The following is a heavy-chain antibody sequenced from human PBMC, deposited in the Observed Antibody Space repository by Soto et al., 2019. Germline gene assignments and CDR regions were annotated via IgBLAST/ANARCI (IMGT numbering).Heavy chain of an antibody. J-gene: IGHJ6*02. CDR1: GFTFSSYA. V-gene: IGHV3-23*01. Sequence: GGSLRLSCAASGFTFSSYAMSWVRQAPGKGLEWVSAISGSGGSTHYADSVKGRFTISRDNSKNTLYLQMNSLRAEDTAVYYCAKVIVAAPRRGGMDVWGQGTTVTVSS. CDR3: AKVIVAAPRRGGMDV. CDR2: ISGSGGST. D-gene: IGHD6-13*01.